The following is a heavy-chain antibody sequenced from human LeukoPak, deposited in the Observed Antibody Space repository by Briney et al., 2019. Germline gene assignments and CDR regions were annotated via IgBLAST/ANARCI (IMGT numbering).Heavy chain of an antibody. J-gene: IGHJ4*02. CDR1: GFTFSSYE. V-gene: IGHV3-30*02. D-gene: IGHD4-17*01. CDR2: IRYDGSNK. CDR3: AKDRGYRDGRYHFDY. Sequence: GGSLRLSCAASGFTFSSYEMNWVRQAPGQGLEWVAFIRYDGSNKYYADSVRGRFTISRDSSKNTLYLQMNSLRAEDTAVYYCAKDRGYRDGRYHFDYWGQGTLVSVSS.